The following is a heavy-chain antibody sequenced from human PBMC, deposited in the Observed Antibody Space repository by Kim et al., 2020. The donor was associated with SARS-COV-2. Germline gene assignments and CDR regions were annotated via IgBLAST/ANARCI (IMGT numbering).Heavy chain of an antibody. Sequence: ASVKVSCKASGYAFTGFYMHWVRQAPGQRLEWMGWINPNSGDTNYSQKFQGRVTVSRDTSINTAYMELSSLRSDDTAVYYCARSRTNGDAEYFHYWGQGT. CDR3: ARSRTNGDAEYFHY. CDR2: INPNSGDT. J-gene: IGHJ1*01. D-gene: IGHD7-27*01. CDR1: GYAFTGFY. V-gene: IGHV1-2*02.